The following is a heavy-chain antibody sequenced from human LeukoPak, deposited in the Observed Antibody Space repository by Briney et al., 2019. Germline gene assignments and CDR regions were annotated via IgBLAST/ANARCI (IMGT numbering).Heavy chain of an antibody. CDR1: GGSFTGYY. CDR3: ARRVGRWFGERAYYYNYMDV. D-gene: IGHD3-10*01. J-gene: IGHJ6*03. V-gene: IGHV4-34*01. CDR2: INHSGST. Sequence: SETLSLTCAVYGGSFTGYYWSWIRQPPGKGLEWIGEINHSGSTNYNPSLKSRVTISVDTSKNQFSLKLSSVTAADTAVYYCARRVGRWFGERAYYYNYMDVWGKGTTVTISS.